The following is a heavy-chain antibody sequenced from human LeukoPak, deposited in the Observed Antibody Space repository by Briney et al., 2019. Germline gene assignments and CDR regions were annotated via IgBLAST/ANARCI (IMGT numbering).Heavy chain of an antibody. D-gene: IGHD3-16*01. J-gene: IGHJ4*02. CDR3: ARVRDTYVWDY. V-gene: IGHV3-23*01. Sequence: PGGSLRLSCAASRFTFSTYAMSWVRQAPGKGPEWVSGISSRGDARYYADSVKGRFTISRDNSKNTLYLQMNSLRAEDTAVYHCARVRDTYVWDYWGQGTLVTVSS. CDR1: RFTFSTYA. CDR2: ISSRGDAR.